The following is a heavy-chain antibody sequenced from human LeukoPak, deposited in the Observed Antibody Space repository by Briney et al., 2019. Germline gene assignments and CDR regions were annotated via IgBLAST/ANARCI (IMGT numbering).Heavy chain of an antibody. V-gene: IGHV3-11*06. D-gene: IGHD4-23*01. CDR3: ARVSLLDDGGLGDY. Sequence: GGSLILSCAASGFTFSDYYMTWFRQAPGKGLEWVSYISGGSSYTNFADSVKGRFTISRDNAKNSLYLQMNSLRAEDTAVYYCARVSLLDDGGLGDYWGQGTLVTVSS. CDR2: ISGGSSYT. J-gene: IGHJ4*02. CDR1: GFTFSDYY.